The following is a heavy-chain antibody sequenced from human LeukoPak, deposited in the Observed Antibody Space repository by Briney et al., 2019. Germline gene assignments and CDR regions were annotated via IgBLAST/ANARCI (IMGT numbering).Heavy chain of an antibody. J-gene: IGHJ4*02. CDR1: GYSFTSYW. Sequence: GEPLKISCKGSGYSFTSYWIGWVRQITGTGLGCLGIIYPGDSDTRYSTSFQDQVTSSADKSISTPYLQSSSLKASDTARYDCARSPLGKGVYFDYWGQGTLVTVSS. V-gene: IGHV5-51*01. CDR2: IYPGDSDT. CDR3: ARSPLGKGVYFDY. D-gene: IGHD7-27*01.